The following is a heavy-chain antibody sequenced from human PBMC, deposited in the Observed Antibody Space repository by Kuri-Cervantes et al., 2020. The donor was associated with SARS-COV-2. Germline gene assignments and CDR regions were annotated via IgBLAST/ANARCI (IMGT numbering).Heavy chain of an antibody. V-gene: IGHV4-34*01. CDR3: ARGTKTSGCSGGSCYPGAFSNWYFDL. CDR1: GGPFSGYY. Sequence: SETLSLTCAVYGGPFSGYYWSWIRQPPGKGLEWIGEINHSGSTNYNPSLKSRVTISVDTSKNQFSLKLSSVTAADTAVYYCARGTKTSGCSGGSCYPGAFSNWYFDLWGRGTLVTVSS. D-gene: IGHD2-15*01. J-gene: IGHJ2*01. CDR2: INHSGST.